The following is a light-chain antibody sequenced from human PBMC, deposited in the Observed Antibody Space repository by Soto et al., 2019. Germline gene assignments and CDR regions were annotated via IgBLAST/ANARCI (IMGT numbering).Light chain of an antibody. CDR2: DAS. Sequence: EIVLTQSPGTLSLSPGERATLSCRASQSLRSSLAWYQQKPGQAPRLLIYDASTRATGIPARFSGSGSGTDFTLTISGPQSEDFAVYYCQQYNNWPQTFGQGTKVDI. CDR1: QSLRSS. J-gene: IGKJ1*01. CDR3: QQYNNWPQT. V-gene: IGKV3-15*01.